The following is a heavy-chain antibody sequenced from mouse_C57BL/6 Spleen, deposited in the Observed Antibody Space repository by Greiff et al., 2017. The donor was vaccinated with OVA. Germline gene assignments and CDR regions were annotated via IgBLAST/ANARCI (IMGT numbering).Heavy chain of an antibody. CDR2: ISSGSSTI. V-gene: IGHV5-17*01. CDR1: GFTFSDYG. D-gene: IGHD1-1*01. J-gene: IGHJ4*01. Sequence: EVKLVESGGGLVKPGGSLKLSCAASGFTFSDYGMHWVRQAPEKGLEWVAYISSGSSTIYYADTVKGRFTISRDNAKNTLFLQMTSLRSEDTAMYYGARGGFTTVVDYYAMDYWGQGTSVTVSS. CDR3: ARGGFTTVVDYYAMDY.